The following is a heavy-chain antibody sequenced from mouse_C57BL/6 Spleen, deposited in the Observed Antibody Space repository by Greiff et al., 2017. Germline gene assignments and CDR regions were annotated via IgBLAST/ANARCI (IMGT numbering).Heavy chain of an antibody. CDR3: AKTYGNDVGYFDV. CDR2: IYPRDGST. V-gene: IGHV1-78*01. Sequence: VQLQQSDAELVKPGASVKISCKVSGYTFTDHTIHWMKQRPEQGLEWIGYIYPRDGSTKYNEKFKGKATLTADKSSSTAYMQLNHLTSEDSAVYVCAKTYGNDVGYFDVWGTGTTVTVSS. CDR1: GYTFTDHT. D-gene: IGHD2-2*01. J-gene: IGHJ1*03.